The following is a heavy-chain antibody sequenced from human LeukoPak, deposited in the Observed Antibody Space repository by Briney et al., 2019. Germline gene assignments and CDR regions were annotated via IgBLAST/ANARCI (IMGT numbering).Heavy chain of an antibody. V-gene: IGHV4-34*01. CDR2: INHSGST. CDR1: GGSFSDYY. D-gene: IGHD3-3*01. J-gene: IGHJ5*02. CDR3: ARFAHLYYDFWSGLTHGNWFDP. Sequence: SETLSLTCAVYGGSFSDYYWSWIRQPPGKGLEWIGEINHSGSTNYNPSLKSRVTISVDTSKNQFSLKLSSVTAADTAVYYCARFAHLYYDFWSGLTHGNWFDPWGQGTLVTVSS.